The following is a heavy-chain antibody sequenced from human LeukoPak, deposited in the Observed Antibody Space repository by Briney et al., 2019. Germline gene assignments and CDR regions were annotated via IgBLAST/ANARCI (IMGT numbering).Heavy chain of an antibody. D-gene: IGHD3-22*01. Sequence: PGGSLRLSCAASGFTFSSYAMSWVRQAPGKGLEWVSAISGSGGSTYYADSVKGRFTISRDNAKNSLYLQMNSLRAEDTALYYCAKAQFSNYYDSSGYQYYFDYWGQGTLVTVSS. CDR2: ISGSGGST. CDR1: GFTFSSYA. V-gene: IGHV3-23*01. CDR3: AKAQFSNYYDSSGYQYYFDY. J-gene: IGHJ4*02.